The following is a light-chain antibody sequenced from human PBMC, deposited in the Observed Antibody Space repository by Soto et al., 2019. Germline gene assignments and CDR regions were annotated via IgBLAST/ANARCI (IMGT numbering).Light chain of an antibody. J-gene: IGKJ1*01. CDR2: GAS. CDR1: QSVSSSY. V-gene: IGKV3-20*01. CDR3: QQYGNSPWT. Sequence: DIVLTQSPGTLSLSPGERATLSCRASQSVSSSYLAWYQQKPGQAPRLLIYGASSRATGIPDRFSGSGSGTDFTLTISRLEPEDFEVYYCQQYGNSPWTFGQGTKVEIK.